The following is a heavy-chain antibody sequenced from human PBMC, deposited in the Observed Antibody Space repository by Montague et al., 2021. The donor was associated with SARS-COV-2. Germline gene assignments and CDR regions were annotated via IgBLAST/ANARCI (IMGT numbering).Heavy chain of an antibody. CDR1: GGSISSSTYY. D-gene: IGHD3-22*01. Sequence: SETLSLTCTVSGGSISSSTYYWGWIRQPPGKGLEWIASIYYSGSTYFNPSLKSRVAISIDTSKNQFSLKLSSVTAADTAVYYCARRPYYSDSSGQFDPWGQGALVTVSS. V-gene: IGHV4-39*07. J-gene: IGHJ5*02. CDR3: ARRPYYSDSSGQFDP. CDR2: IYYSGST.